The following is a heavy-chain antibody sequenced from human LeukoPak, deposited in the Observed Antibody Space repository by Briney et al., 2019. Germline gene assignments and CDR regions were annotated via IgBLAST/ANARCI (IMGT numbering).Heavy chain of an antibody. D-gene: IGHD3-10*01. Sequence: SETLSLTCVVYDGSFSDYYWAWIRQPPGKGLEWIGEINHSGSTNYNPSLKSRLTISVDTSKNQFSLKLTSMTAADTAVYYCTRRGPGDWGQGTLVTVSS. V-gene: IGHV4-34*01. CDR1: DGSFSDYY. CDR2: INHSGST. CDR3: TRRGPGD. J-gene: IGHJ4*02.